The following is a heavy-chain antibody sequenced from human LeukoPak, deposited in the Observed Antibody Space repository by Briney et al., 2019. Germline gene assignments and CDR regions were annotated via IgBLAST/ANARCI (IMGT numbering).Heavy chain of an antibody. CDR2: FDSENGKT. Sequence: ASVKVSCKVSGYTLTAFSMHWVRQAPGKGLEWMGGFDSENGKTIYAQKFQGRVTMTEDTSTDTAYMELSSLRSEDTALYYCTSLLADLQGYYFDYWGQGTLVTVSS. CDR1: GYTLTAFS. D-gene: IGHD6-19*01. CDR3: TSLLADLQGYYFDY. J-gene: IGHJ4*02. V-gene: IGHV1-24*01.